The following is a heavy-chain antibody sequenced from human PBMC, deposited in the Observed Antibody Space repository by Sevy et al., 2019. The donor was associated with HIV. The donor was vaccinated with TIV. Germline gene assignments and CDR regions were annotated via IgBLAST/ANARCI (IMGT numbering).Heavy chain of an antibody. V-gene: IGHV3-11*01. D-gene: IGHD6-6*01. CDR1: GFTFSDYY. J-gene: IGHJ4*02. CDR2: ISSSGSTI. CDR3: AREKRVAARPWYFDY. Sequence: GGSLRLSCAASGFTFSDYYMSWIRQAPGKGLEWASYISSSGSTIYYADSVKGRFTISRDNAKNSLYLQMNSLRAEDTAVYYCAREKRVAARPWYFDYWGQGTLVTVSS.